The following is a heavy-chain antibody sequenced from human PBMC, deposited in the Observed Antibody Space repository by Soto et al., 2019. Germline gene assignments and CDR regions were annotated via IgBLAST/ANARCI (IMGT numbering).Heavy chain of an antibody. Sequence: ASVKVSCKASGYTFTSYYMHWVRQAPGQGLEWMGIINPSGGSTSYAQKFQGRVTMTRDTSTSTVYMELSSLRSEDTAVYYCARAPLPTSVVVPAATDYWGQGTLVTVSS. V-gene: IGHV1-46*03. CDR2: INPSGGST. CDR3: ARAPLPTSVVVPAATDY. J-gene: IGHJ4*02. D-gene: IGHD2-2*01. CDR1: GYTFTSYY.